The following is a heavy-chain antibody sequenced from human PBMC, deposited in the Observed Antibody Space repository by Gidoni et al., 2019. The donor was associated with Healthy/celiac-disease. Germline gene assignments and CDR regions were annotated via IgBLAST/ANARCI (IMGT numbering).Heavy chain of an antibody. D-gene: IGHD3-22*01. V-gene: IGHV3-30-3*01. CDR2: ISYDGSNK. Sequence: QVQLVESGGGVVQPGWSLRLSCAASGFTFSSCAMHWVLRAPGKGLEWVAVISYDGSNKYYADSVKGRFTISRDNSKNTLYLQMNSLRAEDTAVYYCARSNYYYDSSGYYYRAVLGYYFDYWGQGTLVTVSS. CDR3: ARSNYYYDSSGYYYRAVLGYYFDY. J-gene: IGHJ4*02. CDR1: GFTFSSCA.